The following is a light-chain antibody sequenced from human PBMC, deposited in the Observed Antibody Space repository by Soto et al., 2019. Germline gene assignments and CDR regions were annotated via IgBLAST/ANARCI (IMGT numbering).Light chain of an antibody. CDR1: QSISSSQ. J-gene: IGKJ5*01. Sequence: SVLTQSPGTLSLSPGERATLSCRASQSISSSQLAWYQQKPGQAPRLLIYDASYRATGIPARFSGSGSGTDFTLTISSLEPEDFAIYYCQQRSNWITFGQGTRLEIK. V-gene: IGKV3D-20*02. CDR3: QQRSNWIT. CDR2: DAS.